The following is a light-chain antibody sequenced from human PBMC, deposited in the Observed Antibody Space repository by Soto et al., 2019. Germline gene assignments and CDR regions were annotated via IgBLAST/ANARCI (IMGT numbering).Light chain of an antibody. J-gene: IGLJ1*01. Sequence: QSVLTQPASVSGSPGQSITISCTGTSSDVGGYKYVSWYQQHPGKAPKLIIYEVSNRPSGVSDRFSGSKSDNTASLTISGLQAEDEADYYCSSYTRSSIPVFGTGTKVT. CDR2: EVS. V-gene: IGLV2-14*01. CDR1: SSDVGGYKY. CDR3: SSYTRSSIPV.